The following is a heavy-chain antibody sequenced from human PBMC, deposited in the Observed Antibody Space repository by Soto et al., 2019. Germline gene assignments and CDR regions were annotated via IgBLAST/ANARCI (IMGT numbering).Heavy chain of an antibody. CDR3: ARNGGAHYDSSGYHYALDY. CDR1: GYSFRNNW. Sequence: GDSLKISCKGSGYSFRNNWITWVRQMPGKGLEWMGRIDLSDSYKSYSPSFQGHVSFSADTSINTAYLQWSSLRASDTAMYYCARNGGAHYDSSGYHYALDYWGQGTPVIVSS. V-gene: IGHV5-10-1*01. D-gene: IGHD3-22*01. J-gene: IGHJ4*02. CDR2: IDLSDSYK.